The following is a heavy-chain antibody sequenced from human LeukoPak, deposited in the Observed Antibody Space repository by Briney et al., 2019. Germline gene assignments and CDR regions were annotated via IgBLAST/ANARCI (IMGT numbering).Heavy chain of an antibody. D-gene: IGHD6-19*01. Sequence: GGSLRLSCAASGFTFSGYAMHWVRRAPGKGLEWVAVISYDGSNDYYADSVKGRFTISRDNSKNTLYLQMNSLRVEDTAVYYCATNGPGIAVAGYVDYWGQGTLVTVSS. CDR3: ATNGPGIAVAGYVDY. CDR1: GFTFSGYA. CDR2: ISYDGSND. V-gene: IGHV3-30-3*01. J-gene: IGHJ4*02.